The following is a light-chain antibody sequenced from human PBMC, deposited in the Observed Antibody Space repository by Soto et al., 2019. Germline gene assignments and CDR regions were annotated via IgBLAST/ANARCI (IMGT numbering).Light chain of an antibody. CDR2: GNS. Sequence: QSVLTQPPSVSGAPGQRITISCTGSSSNIGAGYDVHWYQQLPGTAPKLLISGNSNRPSGVPDRFSGSKSGTSASLAITGLQAEDGADYYCQSYDSSLSGVVFGGGTKLTFL. CDR3: QSYDSSLSGVV. J-gene: IGLJ2*01. CDR1: SSNIGAGYD. V-gene: IGLV1-40*01.